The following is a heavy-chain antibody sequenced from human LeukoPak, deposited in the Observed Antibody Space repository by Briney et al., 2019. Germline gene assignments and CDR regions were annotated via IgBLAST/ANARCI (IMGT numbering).Heavy chain of an antibody. Sequence: PSETLSLTCTVSGGSISSSSYYWGWIRQPPGKGLEWIGSIYYSGSTYYNPSLKSRVTISVDTSKNQFSLKLSSVTAADTAVYYCARGWEFGRPFDYWGQGTLVTVSS. V-gene: IGHV4-39*01. J-gene: IGHJ4*02. CDR2: IYYSGST. D-gene: IGHD1-26*01. CDR1: GGSISSSSYY. CDR3: ARGWEFGRPFDY.